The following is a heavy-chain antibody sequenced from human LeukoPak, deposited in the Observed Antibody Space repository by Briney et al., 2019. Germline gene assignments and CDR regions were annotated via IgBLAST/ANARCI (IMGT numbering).Heavy chain of an antibody. CDR3: ARVTIFGVVFDP. CDR2: IYTSGST. CDR1: GGSISSGSYY. Sequence: PSQTLSLTCTVSGGSISSGSYYWSWIRQPAGKGLEWIGRIYTSGSTNYNASLKSRVTISVDTSQNQFSLKLTSVTAADTAVYYCARVTIFGVVFDPWGQGTLVTVSS. V-gene: IGHV4-61*02. J-gene: IGHJ5*02. D-gene: IGHD3-3*01.